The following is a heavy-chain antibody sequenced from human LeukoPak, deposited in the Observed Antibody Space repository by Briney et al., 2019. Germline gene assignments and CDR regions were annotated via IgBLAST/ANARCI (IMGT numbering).Heavy chain of an antibody. CDR2: IYYSGST. CDR3: GRHEWAFVWGSGSYLIRDC. V-gene: IGHV4-39*01. D-gene: IGHD3-10*01. J-gene: IGHJ4*02. CDR1: GGSISSTSYY. Sequence: TSETLSLTCTVSGGSISSTSYYWVWIRQPPGKGMEWIGSIYYSGSTYYNPSLKSLVTISVDTSKNQFSLKLRSVTAVDTAVYYCGRHEWAFVWGSGSYLIRDCRGQGTLVTVSS.